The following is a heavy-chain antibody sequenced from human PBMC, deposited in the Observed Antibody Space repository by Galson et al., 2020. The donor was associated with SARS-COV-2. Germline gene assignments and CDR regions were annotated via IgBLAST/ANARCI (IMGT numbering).Heavy chain of an antibody. CDR1: GGSVSSGSHY. D-gene: IGHD6-25*01. J-gene: IGHJ3*01. V-gene: IGHV4-39*01. CDR3: ASGNNVAATFDV. CDR2: IYYNGRT. Sequence: SETLSLTCTVSGGSVSSGSHYWGRIRRPPGTGLEWIGNIYYNGRTYYNPSLKSRVTISVDTSKNQFSLRLRSVTAADTAVYYCASGNNVAATFDVWGQGTTVAVSS.